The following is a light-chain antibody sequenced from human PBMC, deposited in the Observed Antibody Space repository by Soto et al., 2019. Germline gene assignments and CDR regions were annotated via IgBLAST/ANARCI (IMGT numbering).Light chain of an antibody. V-gene: IGLV3-21*02. CDR1: NIGSKG. CDR2: DDS. CDR3: QVWDSSSDHRV. Sequence: SYELTQPPSVSVAPGQTARITCGGNNIGSKGVHWYQQKPGQAPVLVVYDDSDRPSGIPERFSGSNSGITATLTLSGVEAGDAADYYCQVWDSSSDHRVFGGGTKLTVL. J-gene: IGLJ2*01.